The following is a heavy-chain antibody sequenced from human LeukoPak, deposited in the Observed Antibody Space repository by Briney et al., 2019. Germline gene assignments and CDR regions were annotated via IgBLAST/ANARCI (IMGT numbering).Heavy chain of an antibody. Sequence: ASVKVSCKASGGTFSSYAISWVQQAPGQGLEWMGRIIPILGIANYAQKFQGRVTITADKSTSTAYMELSSLRSEDTAVYYCARAGRGYSGYASDYWGQGTLATVSS. V-gene: IGHV1-69*04. CDR2: IIPILGIA. CDR1: GGTFSSYA. D-gene: IGHD5-12*01. CDR3: ARAGRGYSGYASDY. J-gene: IGHJ4*02.